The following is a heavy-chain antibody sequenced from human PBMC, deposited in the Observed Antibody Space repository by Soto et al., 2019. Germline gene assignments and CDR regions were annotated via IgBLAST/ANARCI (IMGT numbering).Heavy chain of an antibody. J-gene: IGHJ5*01. D-gene: IGHD1-7*01. Sequence: ASVKVSCKASGYNFTAYFIYWVRQAPGQGLGWMGWIDSNGGGAEYAHNLQGRVTLTRDTSISTVYMELSRLRSDDTAVYYCARENYNGGFDSWGQGTPVTVSS. CDR3: ARENYNGGFDS. CDR1: GYNFTAYF. CDR2: IDSNGGGA. V-gene: IGHV1-2*02.